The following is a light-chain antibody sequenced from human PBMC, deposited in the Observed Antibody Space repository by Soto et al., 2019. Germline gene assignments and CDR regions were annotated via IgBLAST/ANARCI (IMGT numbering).Light chain of an antibody. CDR1: QSVSSY. CDR3: QQRSNWPLT. J-gene: IGKJ4*01. CDR2: DAS. Sequence: EIVLTQSPATLSLSPGERATLSCRASQSVSSYLAWYQQKPGQAPRLLIYDASNRATGIPARFSGGGSGTDFTLTISSLEPEDFAVYYCQQRSNWPLTFGGGTKVDTK. V-gene: IGKV3-11*01.